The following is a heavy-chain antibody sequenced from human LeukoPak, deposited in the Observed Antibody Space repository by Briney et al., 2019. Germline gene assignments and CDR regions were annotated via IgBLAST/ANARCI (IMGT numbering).Heavy chain of an antibody. Sequence: SETLSLTCTVSGDSITSANSYWGWIRQPPGKGLEWIGRIYYSGSTYYNPSLKSRVTISEDTSKNQFSLKLSSVTAADTAVYYCARHGARYCHSASCVNYFDFWGQGTLVTVSS. J-gene: IGHJ4*02. D-gene: IGHD2-2*01. CDR3: ARHGARYCHSASCVNYFDF. CDR1: GDSITSANSY. V-gene: IGHV4-39*01. CDR2: IYYSGST.